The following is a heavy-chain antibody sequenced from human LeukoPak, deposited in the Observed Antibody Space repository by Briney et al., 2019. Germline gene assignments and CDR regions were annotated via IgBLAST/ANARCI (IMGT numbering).Heavy chain of an antibody. D-gene: IGHD6-13*01. CDR2: IYYSGST. Sequence: PSETLSLTCTVSGGSISITSYYWGWIRQPPGKELEWIGSIYYSGSTYYHPSLKSRVTISVDTSKNQFSLKLSSVTAADTAVYYCARQPPVAASGNFVDSWGQGTLVTVSS. J-gene: IGHJ4*02. CDR1: GGSISITSYY. CDR3: ARQPPVAASGNFVDS. V-gene: IGHV4-39*01.